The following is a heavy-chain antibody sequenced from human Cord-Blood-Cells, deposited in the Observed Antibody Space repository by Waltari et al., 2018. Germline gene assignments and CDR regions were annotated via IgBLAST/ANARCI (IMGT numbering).Heavy chain of an antibody. CDR3: ARGWQLGIGPFDY. D-gene: IGHD7-27*01. CDR2: ISYDGSNQ. J-gene: IGHJ4*02. Sequence: QVQLVEPGGGVVEPGRLLKLSCAAAGFTSRRFALHWVRQAPGKGLELVAVISYDGSNQYYADSVKGRFTISRDNSKNKLYLQMNRLRAEDTAVYYCARGWQLGIGPFDYWGQGTLVTVSS. V-gene: IGHV3-30*04. CDR1: GFTSRRFA.